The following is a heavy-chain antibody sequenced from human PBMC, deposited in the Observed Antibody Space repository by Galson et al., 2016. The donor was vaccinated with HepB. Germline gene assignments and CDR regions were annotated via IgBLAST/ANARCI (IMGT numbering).Heavy chain of an antibody. CDR1: GLSNYW. D-gene: IGHD6-19*01. Sequence: SLRLSCAAPGLSNYWMSWFRQAPGKGLEWVANIKQDGSEKSYVDSVEGRFTISRDNAKNSLYLQMNNLRAEDTAVYYCAGGSGWLVDVWGKGTTVTVSS. J-gene: IGHJ6*04. CDR2: IKQDGSEK. V-gene: IGHV3-7*03. CDR3: AGGSGWLVDV.